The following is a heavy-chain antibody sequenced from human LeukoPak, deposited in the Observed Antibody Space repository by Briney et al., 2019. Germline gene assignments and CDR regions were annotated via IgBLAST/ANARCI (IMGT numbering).Heavy chain of an antibody. CDR2: ISSSSSYI. J-gene: IGHJ6*03. D-gene: IGHD5-18*01. Sequence: GGSLRLSCAASGFTFSSYSMNWVRQAPGKGLEWVSSISSSSSYIYYADSVKGRFTISRDNAKNSLYLQMNSLRAEDTAVYYCARVGGGEAQLWWGERLYYYYYMDVWGKGTTVTVSS. CDR1: GFTFSSYS. V-gene: IGHV3-21*01. CDR3: ARVGGGEAQLWWGERLYYYYYMDV.